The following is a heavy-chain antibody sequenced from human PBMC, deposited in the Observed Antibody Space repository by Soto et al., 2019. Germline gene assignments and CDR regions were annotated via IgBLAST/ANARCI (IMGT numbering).Heavy chain of an antibody. CDR2: ISSTTNYI. D-gene: IGHD5-12*01. J-gene: IGHJ4*02. CDR1: GFTFTRYS. Sequence: GGSLRLSSAASGFTFTRYSMNWVRQAPGKGLEWVSSISSTTNYIYYGDSMRGRFTISRYNAKNSLYLEMNSLRAEDTAVYYCGRESVDITSNFDYWVQGXLFTVYS. V-gene: IGHV3-21*06. CDR3: GRESVDITSNFDY.